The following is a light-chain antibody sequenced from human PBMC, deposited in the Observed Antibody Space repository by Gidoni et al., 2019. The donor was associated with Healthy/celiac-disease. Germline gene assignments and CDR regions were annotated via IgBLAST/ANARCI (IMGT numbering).Light chain of an antibody. CDR2: YDS. J-gene: IGLJ1*01. V-gene: IGLV3-21*04. Sequence: SYVLTQPPSVSVAPGKTARSTCGGNNIGSKSVHWYPQKPGQAPVLVIYYDSDRPSGIPERFSGSNSGNTATLTISRVEAGDEADYYCQLWDSSSDQGVFGTGTKVTVL. CDR1: NIGSKS. CDR3: QLWDSSSDQGV.